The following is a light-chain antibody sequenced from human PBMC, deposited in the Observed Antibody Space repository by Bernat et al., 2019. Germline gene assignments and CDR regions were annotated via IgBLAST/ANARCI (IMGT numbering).Light chain of an antibody. CDR2: AAS. J-gene: IGKJ4*01. V-gene: IGKV1-39*01. CDR3: QQGYSAPLS. Sequence: DIQMTQSPSSLSASVGDRVTIPCRASQSIRNYVSWYQQKPGQAPKLLIYAASTLESGVPSRFSGSGSGTDFTLSINSLQPEDFATYYCQQGYSAPLSFGGGTRVEIK. CDR1: QSIRNY.